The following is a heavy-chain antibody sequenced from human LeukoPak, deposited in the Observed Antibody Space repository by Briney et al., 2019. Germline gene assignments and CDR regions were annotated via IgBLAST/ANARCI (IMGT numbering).Heavy chain of an antibody. Sequence: PGGSLRLSCAASGFTFDDYAMHWVRQAPGKGLEWVSGISWNSGSIGYADSVKGRFTISRDNAKNSLYLQMNSLRAEDTALYYCPKDKRSYYDSSGAFDIWGQGTMVTVSS. D-gene: IGHD3-22*01. CDR2: ISWNSGSI. J-gene: IGHJ3*02. V-gene: IGHV3-9*01. CDR1: GFTFDDYA. CDR3: PKDKRSYYDSSGAFDI.